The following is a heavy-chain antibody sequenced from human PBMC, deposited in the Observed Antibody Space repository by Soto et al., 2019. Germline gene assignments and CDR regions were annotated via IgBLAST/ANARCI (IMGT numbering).Heavy chain of an antibody. CDR1: GGSISSSSYY. V-gene: IGHV4-39*01. Sequence: QLQLQESGPGLVKPAETLSLTCTVSGGSISSSSYYWAWIRQPPGKGLEWIGSISYSGNTYYNPSRKTRVTXCVSTXXNQFSSKLSSVTAADPAVYYWAGHLWFGELWWFDPWGQGTLVTVSS. J-gene: IGHJ5*02. CDR2: ISYSGNT. CDR3: AGHLWFGELWWFDP. D-gene: IGHD3-10*01.